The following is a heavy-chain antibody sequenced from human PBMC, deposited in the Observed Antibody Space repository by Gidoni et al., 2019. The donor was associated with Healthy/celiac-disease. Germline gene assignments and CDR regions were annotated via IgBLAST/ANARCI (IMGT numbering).Heavy chain of an antibody. Sequence: EVKLLESGGGLVQPGGSLRLSCAASGFTFSSYSMSWVRQAPGKGREWVSAISGSGGSTYYADSVKGRFTISRDNSKNTLYLQMNSLRAEDTAVYYCAKDRSRRGGGYFDLWGRGTLVTVSS. J-gene: IGHJ2*01. D-gene: IGHD3-16*01. CDR2: ISGSGGST. CDR1: GFTFSSYS. V-gene: IGHV3-23*01. CDR3: AKDRSRRGGGYFDL.